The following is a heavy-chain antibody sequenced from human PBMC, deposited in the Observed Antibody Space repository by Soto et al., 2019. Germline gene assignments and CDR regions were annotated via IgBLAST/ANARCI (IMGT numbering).Heavy chain of an antibody. CDR2: IYHSGST. Sequence: QVQLQESGPGLVKPSGTLSLTCAVSGGSISSSNWWSWVRQPPGKGLEWIGEIYHSGSTNYNPSLKSRVTISVDKSKNQFSLKLSSVTAADTAVYYCARDHGEYSYGYGQQTYYYYGMDVWGQGTTVTVSS. V-gene: IGHV4-4*02. CDR1: GGSISSSNW. CDR3: ARDHGEYSYGYGQQTYYYYGMDV. D-gene: IGHD5-18*01. J-gene: IGHJ6*02.